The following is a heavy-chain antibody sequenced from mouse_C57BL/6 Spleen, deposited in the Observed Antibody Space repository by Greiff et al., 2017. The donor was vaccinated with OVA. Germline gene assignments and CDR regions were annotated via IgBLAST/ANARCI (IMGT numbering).Heavy chain of an antibody. CDR3: ARASSSSGAD. CDR2: IDPSDSYT. Sequence: QVQLQQPGAELVKPGASVKLSCKASGYTFTSYWMQWVNQRPGQGLEWIGEIDPSDSYTNSNQKFKGKATLTVDTSSSTAYMQLSSLTSEDSAVYYCARASSSSGADWGQGTLVTVSA. D-gene: IGHD1-1*01. V-gene: IGHV1-50*01. J-gene: IGHJ3*01. CDR1: GYTFTSYW.